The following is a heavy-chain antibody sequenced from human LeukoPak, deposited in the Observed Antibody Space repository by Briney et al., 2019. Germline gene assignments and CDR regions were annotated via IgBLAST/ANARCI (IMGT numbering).Heavy chain of an antibody. D-gene: IGHD6-19*01. CDR2: IRGDAATT. CDR3: AKAYHDSGCLIDY. Sequence: PGGSLRLSGAASGITFSSHAMTWVRQAPGKGLEWVASIRGDAATTDYADSVKGRFTISRDNSKSTLYLQMNSLRAEDTAVYYCAKAYHDSGCLIDYWGQGTLVTVSS. J-gene: IGHJ4*02. V-gene: IGHV3-23*01. CDR1: GITFSSHA.